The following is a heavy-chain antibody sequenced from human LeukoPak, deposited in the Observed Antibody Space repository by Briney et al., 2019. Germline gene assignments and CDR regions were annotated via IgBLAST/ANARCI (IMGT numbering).Heavy chain of an antibody. D-gene: IGHD3-16*02. CDR1: GFTFSSYS. Sequence: GGSLRLSCAASGFTFSSYSMNWVRQAPGKGLEWVSSISSSSSYIYYADSVKGRFTISRDNAKNSLYLQMSSLRAEDTAVYYCARDYDYVWGSYRYTSDAFDIWGQGTMVTVSS. J-gene: IGHJ3*02. CDR3: ARDYDYVWGSYRYTSDAFDI. V-gene: IGHV3-21*01. CDR2: ISSSSSYI.